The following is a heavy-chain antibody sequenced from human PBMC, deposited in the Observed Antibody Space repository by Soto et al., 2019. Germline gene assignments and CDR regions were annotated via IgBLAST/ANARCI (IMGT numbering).Heavy chain of an antibody. CDR3: AKDMERYCSGGSCYFGAFDI. CDR1: GFTFDDYA. D-gene: IGHD2-15*01. J-gene: IGHJ3*02. Sequence: EVQLVESGGGLVQPGRSLRLSCAASGFTFDDYAMHWVRQAPGKGLEWVSGISWNSGSIVYADSVKGRFTISRDNAKHSLYLQMNSLRAEDTALYYCAKDMERYCSGGSCYFGAFDIWGQGTMVTVSS. CDR2: ISWNSGSI. V-gene: IGHV3-9*01.